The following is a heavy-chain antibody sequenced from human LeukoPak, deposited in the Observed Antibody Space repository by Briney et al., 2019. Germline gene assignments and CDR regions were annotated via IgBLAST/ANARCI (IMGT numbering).Heavy chain of an antibody. CDR1: GGSISSFY. J-gene: IGHJ4*02. V-gene: IGHV4-4*07. CDR2: IYTSGST. Sequence: SETLSLTCTVSGGSISSFYWSWIRQPAGKGLEWIGRIYTSGSTNYNPSLKSRVTISVDKSKNQFSLKLSSVTAADTAVYYCASGGNGPLYYFDYWGQGTLVTVSS. D-gene: IGHD4-23*01. CDR3: ASGGNGPLYYFDY.